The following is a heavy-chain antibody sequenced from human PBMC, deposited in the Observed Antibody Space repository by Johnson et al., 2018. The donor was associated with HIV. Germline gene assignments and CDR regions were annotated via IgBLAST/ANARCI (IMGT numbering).Heavy chain of an antibody. D-gene: IGHD5-24*01. CDR2: IKQDGSAT. Sequence: VQLVESGGGLVQPGGSLRLSCAVSGFTFSSYWMSWVRQAPGKGLEWVANIKQDGSATTYADSVKGRFTISRDNAKSTLFLQMNSLRAEDTAVYYCARGGNNHAFDIWGQGTMVTVSS. CDR1: GFTFSSYW. V-gene: IGHV3-7*04. CDR3: ARGGNNHAFDI. J-gene: IGHJ3*02.